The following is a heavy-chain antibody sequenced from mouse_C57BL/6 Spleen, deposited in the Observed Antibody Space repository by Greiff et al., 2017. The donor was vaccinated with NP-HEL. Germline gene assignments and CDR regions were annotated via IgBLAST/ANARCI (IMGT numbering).Heavy chain of an antibody. J-gene: IGHJ2*01. CDR2: IDPSDSYT. CDR1: GYTFTSYW. D-gene: IGHD2-3*01. Sequence: VQLQQSGAELVMPGASVKLSCKASGYTFTSYWMHWVKQRPGQGLEWIGEIDPSDSYTNYNQKFKGKSTLTVDKSSSTAYMQLSSLTSEDSAVYYCARWGDGPDYWGQGTTLTVSS. CDR3: ARWGDGPDY. V-gene: IGHV1-69*01.